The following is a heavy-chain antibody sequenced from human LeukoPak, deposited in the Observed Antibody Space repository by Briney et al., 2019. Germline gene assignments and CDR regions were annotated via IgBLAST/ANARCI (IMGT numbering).Heavy chain of an antibody. CDR3: AGAEGSSDAFDI. D-gene: IGHD1-26*01. CDR2: ISAYNGNT. Sequence: ASVKVSCKASGYTFTSYGISWVRQAPGQGLEWMGWISAYNGNTNYAQKFQGRVKITTDESTSTAYMELSSLRSEDTAVCYCAGAEGSSDAFDIWGQGTMVTVSS. CDR1: GYTFTSYG. J-gene: IGHJ3*02. V-gene: IGHV1-18*01.